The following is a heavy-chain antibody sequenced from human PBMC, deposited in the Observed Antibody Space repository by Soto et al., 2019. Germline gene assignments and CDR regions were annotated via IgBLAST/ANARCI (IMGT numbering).Heavy chain of an antibody. CDR2: ISSSSSYI. J-gene: IGHJ6*02. Sequence: GGSLRLSCAASGFTFSSYSMNWVRQAPGKGLEWVSSISSSSSYIYYADSVKGRFTISRDNAKNSLYLQMNSLRAEGTAVYYCAREWYDFWSGYYTYYYYGMDVWGQGTTVTVSS. V-gene: IGHV3-21*01. CDR1: GFTFSSYS. CDR3: AREWYDFWSGYYTYYYYGMDV. D-gene: IGHD3-3*01.